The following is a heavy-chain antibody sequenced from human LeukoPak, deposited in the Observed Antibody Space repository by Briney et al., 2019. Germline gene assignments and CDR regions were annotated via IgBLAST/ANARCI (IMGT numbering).Heavy chain of an antibody. D-gene: IGHD4-17*01. Sequence: RGSLRLSCAASGFTFDDYGMNWVRQPPGKGLEWVSGINWHGDSTGYADSVKGRFTISRDNAKNSLYLQMNSLRAEDTALYYCARGVGPTVTFFDYWGQGTLVTVSS. V-gene: IGHV3-20*04. CDR1: GFTFDDYG. J-gene: IGHJ4*02. CDR3: ARGVGPTVTFFDY. CDR2: INWHGDST.